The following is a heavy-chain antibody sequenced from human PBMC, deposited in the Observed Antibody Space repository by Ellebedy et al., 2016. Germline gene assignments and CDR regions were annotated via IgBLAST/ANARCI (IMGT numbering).Heavy chain of an antibody. V-gene: IGHV3-74*01. CDR3: AKGQLLIDY. CDR2: INSDGTST. Sequence: GESLKISXAASGFTFSSYWMHWVRQGPGRGLVWVSRINSDGTSTNYADSVEGRFTISRDNAKNTLILQMNSLRVEDTAVYYCAKGQLLIDYWGQGTLVTVSS. CDR1: GFTFSSYW. D-gene: IGHD2-2*01. J-gene: IGHJ4*02.